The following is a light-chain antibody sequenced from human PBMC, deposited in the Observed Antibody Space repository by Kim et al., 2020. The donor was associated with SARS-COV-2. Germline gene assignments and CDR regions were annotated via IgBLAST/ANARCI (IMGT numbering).Light chain of an antibody. J-gene: IGLJ3*02. CDR3: QACDSSTV. Sequence: SYELTQPPSVSVSPGQTASITCSGDKLGDKYGCWYQQKPGQSPVLVIYQDSKRPSGIPERFSGSNSGNTATLTISGTQAMDEADYYCQACDSSTVFGGGTQLTVL. V-gene: IGLV3-1*01. CDR2: QDS. CDR1: KLGDKY.